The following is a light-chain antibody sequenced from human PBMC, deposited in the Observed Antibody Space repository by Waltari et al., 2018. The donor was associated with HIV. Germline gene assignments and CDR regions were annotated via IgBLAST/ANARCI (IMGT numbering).Light chain of an antibody. CDR2: EDN. CDR1: SGSIASNY. Sequence: NFMLTQPHSVSESPGKTVTISCTRSSGSIASNYVQWYQQRPGSAPTTVIYEDNQRPSGVPDRFSGSLDSSSNSASLTISGPKTEDETDYYCQSYDSSNRVFGGGTKLTVL. V-gene: IGLV6-57*04. CDR3: QSYDSSNRV. J-gene: IGLJ3*02.